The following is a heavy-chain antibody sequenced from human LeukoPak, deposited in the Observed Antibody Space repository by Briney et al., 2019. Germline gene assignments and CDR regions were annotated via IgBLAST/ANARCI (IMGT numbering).Heavy chain of an antibody. Sequence: GGSLRLSCAASGFTFSSYGMSLVRQAPGKGLEWVSAISAGGDLTNYADSVKGRFTIYRDSSKNMLYVQMNSLRAEDTAVYYCAKGLISSATYFSYFDYWGQGTLVTVSS. CDR1: GFTFSSYG. CDR2: ISAGGDLT. CDR3: AKGLISSATYFSYFDY. V-gene: IGHV3-23*01. D-gene: IGHD1-26*01. J-gene: IGHJ4*02.